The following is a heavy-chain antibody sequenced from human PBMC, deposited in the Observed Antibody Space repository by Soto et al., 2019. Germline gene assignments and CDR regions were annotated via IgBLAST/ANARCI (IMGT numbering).Heavy chain of an antibody. V-gene: IGHV3-30*18. CDR1: GFTFSSYG. CDR2: ISYDGSNK. CDR3: AKDLRGYGYYYYYGMDV. J-gene: IGHJ6*02. D-gene: IGHD3-16*01. Sequence: GGSLRLSCAASGFTFSSYGTHWVRQAPGKGLEWVAVISYDGSNKYYADSVKGRFTISRDNSKNTLYLQMNSLRAEDTAVYYCAKDLRGYGYYYYYGMDVWGQGTTVTVSS.